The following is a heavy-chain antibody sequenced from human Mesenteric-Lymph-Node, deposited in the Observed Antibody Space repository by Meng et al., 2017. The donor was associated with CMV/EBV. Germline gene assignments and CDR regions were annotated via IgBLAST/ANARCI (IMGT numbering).Heavy chain of an antibody. CDR3: AKGDVDY. J-gene: IGHJ4*02. Sequence: GESLKISCTASGFSFSRYWMHWVRQVPGKGLSWVGRINLDSTTTDHADSVKGRFTISRDNAKNTLYLQMSSLRVEDTALYFCAKGDVDYWGRGTLVTVSS. V-gene: IGHV3-74*01. CDR1: GFSFSRYW. CDR2: INLDSTTT.